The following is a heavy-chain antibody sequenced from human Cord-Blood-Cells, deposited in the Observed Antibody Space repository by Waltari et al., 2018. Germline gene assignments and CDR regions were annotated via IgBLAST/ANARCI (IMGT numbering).Heavy chain of an antibody. CDR2: IKSKTDGWTI. Sequence: EVQLVESGGGLVKPGGALRLSCVDSGFTFSNAWMAWVRQAPGKGMEWIGRIKSKTDGWTIDYAAPVKGRFTISRDDSKNTLYLQMNSLKTEDTAVYYCTSSEKPTARFDYWGQGTLVTVSS. CDR3: TSSEKPTARFDY. J-gene: IGHJ4*02. D-gene: IGHD5-18*01. CDR1: GFTFSNAW. V-gene: IGHV3-15*01.